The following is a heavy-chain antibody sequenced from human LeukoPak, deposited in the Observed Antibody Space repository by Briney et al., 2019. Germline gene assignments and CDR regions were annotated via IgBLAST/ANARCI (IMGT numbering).Heavy chain of an antibody. CDR1: VDSVSPDSAS. J-gene: IGHJ5*02. Sequence: SQTLSLTCAISVDSVSPDSASCNWIRQSPSRGLEWLGRTYYRAKRYNDSGLSVKSPITIKPETSKNQFSLQLNSLTPQHTANDYCARSGRTLWFEPWGEGTLVSVSS. V-gene: IGHV6-1*01. CDR3: ARSGRTLWFEP. CDR2: TYYRAKRYN. D-gene: IGHD2-8*02.